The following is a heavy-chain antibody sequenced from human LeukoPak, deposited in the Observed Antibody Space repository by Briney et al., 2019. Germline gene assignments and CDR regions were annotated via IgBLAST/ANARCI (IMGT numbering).Heavy chain of an antibody. D-gene: IGHD3-16*01. V-gene: IGHV4-59*01. J-gene: IGHJ3*02. CDR2: IYYGGST. Sequence: SETLSLTCTVSGGSISSYYWSWIRQPPGKGLEWIGYIYYGGSTNYNPSLKSRVTISVDTSKNQFSLKLSSVAAADTAVYYCAREEFWGAFDIWGQGTMVTVSS. CDR3: AREEFWGAFDI. CDR1: GGSISSYY.